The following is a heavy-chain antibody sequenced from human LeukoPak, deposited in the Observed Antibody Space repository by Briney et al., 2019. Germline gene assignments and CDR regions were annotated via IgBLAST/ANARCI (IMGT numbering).Heavy chain of an antibody. J-gene: IGHJ3*01. CDR1: GFTFSSYW. V-gene: IGHV3-66*01. Sequence: PGGSLRLSCTVSGFTFSSYWMSWVRQAPGKGLEWVSVLYTGGTTYYADSVKGRFTISRDNSKNTVYLDMNSLRAEDAAVYYCARAVDIVPTTPFDLWGQGTMVTVSS. CDR2: LYTGGTT. D-gene: IGHD5-12*01. CDR3: ARAVDIVPTTPFDL.